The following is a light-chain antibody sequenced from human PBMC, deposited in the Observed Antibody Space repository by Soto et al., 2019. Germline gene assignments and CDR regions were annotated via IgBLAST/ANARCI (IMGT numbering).Light chain of an antibody. CDR1: QSISSY. Sequence: DIQMTQSPSSLSASVGDRVTITCRASQSISSYLIWYQHKPGEAPKLLIYGASSLYSGGPSRFSGSGSETEFTLTINSLQPEDFATYYCQQSYSNPLTFGGGTKVEIK. CDR2: GAS. J-gene: IGKJ4*01. CDR3: QQSYSNPLT. V-gene: IGKV1-39*01.